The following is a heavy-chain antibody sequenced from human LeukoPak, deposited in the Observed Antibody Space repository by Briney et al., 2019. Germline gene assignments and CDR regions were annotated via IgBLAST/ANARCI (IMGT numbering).Heavy chain of an antibody. V-gene: IGHV4-4*07. CDR1: GGSVSIYY. D-gene: IGHD3-3*01. CDR3: ARSPYDFWSASYYFDY. Sequence: SETLSLTCTVSGGSVSIYYWSWIRQPAEKGLEWIGRIYTSGSTSYNPSLKSRVTISVDKSKNQFSLKLSSVTAADTAVYYCARSPYDFWSASYYFDYWGQGTLVTVSS. CDR2: IYTSGST. J-gene: IGHJ4*02.